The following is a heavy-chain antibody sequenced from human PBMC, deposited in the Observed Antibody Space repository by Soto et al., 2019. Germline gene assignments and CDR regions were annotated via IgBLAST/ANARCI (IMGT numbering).Heavy chain of an antibody. V-gene: IGHV3-7*01. CDR2: MKEDGSEK. CDR3: ARGGFESDY. D-gene: IGHD2-15*01. Sequence: EVQLVESGGGLVQPGGSLRLSCAASGFTFSHYWMTWVRQAPGKGLEWVANMKEDGSEKNYVDSVKGRFTISRDNAKNSLYLQMNSLRAEDTAMYYCARGGFESDYWGQGTLVTVSS. J-gene: IGHJ4*02. CDR1: GFTFSHYW.